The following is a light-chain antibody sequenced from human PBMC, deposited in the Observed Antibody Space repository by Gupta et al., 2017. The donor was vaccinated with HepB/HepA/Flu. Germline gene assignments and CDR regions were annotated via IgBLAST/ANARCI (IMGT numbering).Light chain of an antibody. CDR3: QQYNKWPVT. J-gene: IGKJ5*01. CDR1: QSVGSN. V-gene: IGKV3-15*01. CDR2: GAA. Sequence: EIVMTQSPATLSVSPGERATLSCRASQSVGSNLAWYQQQPGQAPRLLLYGAATRATGIPARFSGSGSGTEFALTISSLQSEDVAVYYCQQYNKWPVTFGQGTRLEIK.